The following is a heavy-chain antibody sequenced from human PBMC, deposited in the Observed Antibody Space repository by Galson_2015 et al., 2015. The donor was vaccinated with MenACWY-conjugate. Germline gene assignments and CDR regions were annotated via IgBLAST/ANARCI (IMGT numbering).Heavy chain of an antibody. CDR2: FSSNGHST. D-gene: IGHD6-19*01. J-gene: IGHJ4*02. CDR3: AKVSPGGWYWDY. Sequence: SLRLSCAASGFTFSSSAMTWIRQAPGKGLEWVSVFSSNGHSTNYADSVKGRFTISRDNSKNTLYLQMNNLRAEETALYYCAKVSPGGWYWDYWGQGTLVTVSS. CDR1: GFTFSSSA. V-gene: IGHV3-23*01.